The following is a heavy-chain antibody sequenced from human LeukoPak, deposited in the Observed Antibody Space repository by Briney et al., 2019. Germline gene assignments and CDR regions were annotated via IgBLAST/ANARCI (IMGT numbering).Heavy chain of an antibody. CDR2: ISSSGGST. Sequence: GGSLRLSCAASGFTFSSYAMSWVRQAPGKGLEWVSAISSSGGSTYYADSVKGRFTISRDNSKNTLYLQMNSLRAEDTAVYYCAKEVEMATILYPFDYWGQGTLVTVSS. D-gene: IGHD5-24*01. CDR1: GFTFSSYA. CDR3: AKEVEMATILYPFDY. J-gene: IGHJ4*02. V-gene: IGHV3-23*01.